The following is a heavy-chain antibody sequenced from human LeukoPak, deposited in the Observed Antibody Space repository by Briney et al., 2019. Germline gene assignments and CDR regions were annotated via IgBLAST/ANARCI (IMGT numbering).Heavy chain of an antibody. CDR3: ARVKQPPFLVPAATSGVFDY. CDR1: GGSISSSSYF. Sequence: SETLSLTCTVSGGSISSSSYFWGWIRQPPGKGLEWIGTIYYSGSTYYNPSLKSRVIISVDASKNQFSLKLSSVTAADTAVYYCARVKQPPFLVPAATSGVFDYWGQGTLVTVSS. D-gene: IGHD2-2*01. CDR2: IYYSGST. V-gene: IGHV4-39*01. J-gene: IGHJ4*02.